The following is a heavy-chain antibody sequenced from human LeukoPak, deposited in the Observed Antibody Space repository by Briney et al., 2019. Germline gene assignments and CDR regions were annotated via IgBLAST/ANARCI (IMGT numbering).Heavy chain of an antibody. CDR1: GFSVSDNY. D-gene: IGHD3-3*01. V-gene: IGHV3-53*01. Sequence: GSLRLSCAASGFSVSDNYMNWVRQAPGRGPEWVSILYGDGSTYYADSVKGRFTISRDNFKNTLYLQMYALRAEDTAVYYCARGLNDSWTGENYWGQGTLVTVSS. CDR3: ARGLNDSWTGENY. CDR2: LYGDGST. J-gene: IGHJ4*02.